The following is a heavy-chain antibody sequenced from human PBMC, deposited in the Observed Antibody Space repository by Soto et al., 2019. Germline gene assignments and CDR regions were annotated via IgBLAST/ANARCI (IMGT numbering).Heavy chain of an antibody. CDR2: IYYSGST. CDR3: ARDTYCSGGSCYSSLLYSYYGMDV. D-gene: IGHD2-15*01. Sequence: PSETLSLTCAVSGGCISISSYDGGWIRQPPGKGLEWIGSIYYSGSTYYNPSLKSRVTISVDTSKNQFSLKLSSVTAADTAVYYCARDTYCSGGSCYSSLLYSYYGMDVWGQGTTVTVS. V-gene: IGHV4-39*02. CDR1: GGCISISSYD. J-gene: IGHJ6*02.